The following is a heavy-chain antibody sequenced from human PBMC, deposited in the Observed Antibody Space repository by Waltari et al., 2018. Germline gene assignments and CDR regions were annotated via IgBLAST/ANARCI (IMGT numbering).Heavy chain of an antibody. J-gene: IGHJ6*03. CDR2: VNPNKCNT. V-gene: IGHV1-8*03. Sequence: QVQLVQSGAEVKKPGASVKVSCKASGYTFTSSDINWVRQATGQGLEWMGWVNPNKCNTDDAQKCQGRVTITRNTSISTAYMELSSLRSEDTAVYYCARGRYMDVWGKGTTVTISS. CDR3: ARGRYMDV. CDR1: GYTFTSSD.